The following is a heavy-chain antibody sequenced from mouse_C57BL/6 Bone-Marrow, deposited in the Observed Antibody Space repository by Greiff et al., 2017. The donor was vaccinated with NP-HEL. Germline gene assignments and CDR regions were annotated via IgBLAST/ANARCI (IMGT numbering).Heavy chain of an antibody. D-gene: IGHD1-1*02. CDR3: ARGYGPPYYFDY. J-gene: IGHJ2*01. CDR1: GYTFTSYN. CDR2: IYPGNGGT. Sequence: QPGAELVRPGASVKMSCKASGYTFTSYNMHWVKQTPRKGLEWIGDIYPGNGGTAYNQKFTGKATLTVDKSSSPAYMQLSCLTSEDSAVYFCARGYGPPYYFDYWGQGTTLTVSS. V-gene: IGHV1-12*01.